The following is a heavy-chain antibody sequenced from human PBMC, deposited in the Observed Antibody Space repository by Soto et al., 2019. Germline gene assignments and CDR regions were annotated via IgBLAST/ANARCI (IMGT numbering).Heavy chain of an antibody. J-gene: IGHJ4*01. CDR2: INAGNGIR. CDR3: VRDLRDRGYSGYVLSSARREGFDY. V-gene: IGHV1-3*01. Sequence: ASVKVSCKASGYTFNHFAMHWVRQAPGQRLEWMGCINAGNGIRKYSHKFQGRVTITRDTSASTAYMELRSVRSDDTAVYYGVRDLRDRGYSGYVLSSARREGFDYWG. D-gene: IGHD5-12*01. CDR1: GYTFNHFA.